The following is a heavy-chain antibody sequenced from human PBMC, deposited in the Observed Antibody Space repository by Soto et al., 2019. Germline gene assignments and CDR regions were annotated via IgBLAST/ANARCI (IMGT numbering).Heavy chain of an antibody. CDR2: IYHGGTT. V-gene: IGHV4-38-2*02. CDR3: AKAHVIFWAGSNFDY. J-gene: IGHJ4*01. D-gene: IGHD6-19*01. CDR1: GYSISSGSY. Sequence: TSETLSLTCTVSGYSISSGSYWGWIRQPPGKGPEWIASIYHGGTTFYNPSLKSRVTVSVDKSNNQFSLKLRSVTAADTAVYYCAKAHVIFWAGSNFDYWGHGTIDTVSS.